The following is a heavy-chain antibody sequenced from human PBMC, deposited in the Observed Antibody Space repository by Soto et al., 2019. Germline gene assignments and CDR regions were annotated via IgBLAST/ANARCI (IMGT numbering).Heavy chain of an antibody. J-gene: IGHJ6*02. D-gene: IGHD5-12*01. V-gene: IGHV4-39*01. CDR3: ATGLYEEYYYYYGMDV. Sequence: PSETLSLTCTVSGGSISSSSYYWGWIRQPPGKGLEWIGSIYYSGSTYYNPSLKSRVTISVDTSKNQFSLKLSSVTAADTAVYYCATGLYEEYYYYYGMDVWGQGTTVTVSS. CDR1: GGSISSSSYY. CDR2: IYYSGST.